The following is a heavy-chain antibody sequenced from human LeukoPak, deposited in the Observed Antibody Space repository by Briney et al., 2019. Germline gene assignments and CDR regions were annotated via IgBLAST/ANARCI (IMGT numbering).Heavy chain of an antibody. J-gene: IGHJ5*02. Sequence: SETLSLTCAVYGGSFSGYYWSWIRQPPGKGLEWIGEINHSGSTNYNPSLKSRVTISVDKSKNQFSLKLSSVTAADTAVYYCARVNSSGWYVRWFDPWGQGTLVTVSS. D-gene: IGHD6-19*01. V-gene: IGHV4-34*01. CDR3: ARVNSSGWYVRWFDP. CDR2: INHSGST. CDR1: GGSFSGYY.